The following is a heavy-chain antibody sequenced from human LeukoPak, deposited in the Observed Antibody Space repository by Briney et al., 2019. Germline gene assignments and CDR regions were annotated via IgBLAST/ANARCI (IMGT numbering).Heavy chain of an antibody. D-gene: IGHD6-6*01. CDR3: ARDQAALAARPFDY. Sequence: ASVKVSCKASGYTFTGYYLHWVRQAPGQGLEWMGWINPNSGGTNYAQNFQGRVTMTRDTSISTAYMELSTLRSDDTAVYYCARDQAALAARPFDYWGQGTLVTVSS. CDR2: INPNSGGT. V-gene: IGHV1-2*02. J-gene: IGHJ4*02. CDR1: GYTFTGYY.